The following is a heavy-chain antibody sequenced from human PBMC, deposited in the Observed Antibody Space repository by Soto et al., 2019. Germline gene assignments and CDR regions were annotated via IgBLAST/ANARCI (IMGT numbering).Heavy chain of an antibody. Sequence: QVQLVQSGAEVKKPGASVKVSCKASGYTFTSYSISWVRQAPGQGLEWMGWISAYNGNTNYAQKLQGRVPMTTDTATRTAHMEPRSLRSDDTALYYSARDAPLADYWGQGTLGSVSS. CDR3: ARDAPLADY. CDR1: GYTFTSYS. V-gene: IGHV1-18*01. J-gene: IGHJ4*02. CDR2: ISAYNGNT.